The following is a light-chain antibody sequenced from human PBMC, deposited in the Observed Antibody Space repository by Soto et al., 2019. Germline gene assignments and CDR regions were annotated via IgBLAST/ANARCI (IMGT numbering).Light chain of an antibody. J-gene: IGKJ2*01. V-gene: IGKV1-9*01. Sequence: DIQLTQSPSFLSASVGDRVTITCRARQGISSYLAWYQQKPGKAPKLLIYAASTLQSGVPSRFSGSGSGTECTLTISSLQPEDFATYYCQQGHTFGQGTKLEIK. CDR2: AAS. CDR3: QQGHT. CDR1: QGISSY.